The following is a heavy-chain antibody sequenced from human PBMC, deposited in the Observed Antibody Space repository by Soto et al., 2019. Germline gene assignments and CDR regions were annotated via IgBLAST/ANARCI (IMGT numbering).Heavy chain of an antibody. CDR1: GGTFSSYT. Sequence: SVKVSCKASGGTFSSYTISWVRQAPGQGLEWMGRIIPILGIANYAQKFQGRVTITADKSTSTAYMELSSLRSEDTAVYYCANSLGYCSGGSCPPAGMPQAALAIWGQGTMVTVSS. V-gene: IGHV1-69*02. J-gene: IGHJ3*02. CDR3: ANSLGYCSGGSCPPAGMPQAALAI. CDR2: IIPILGIA. D-gene: IGHD2-15*01.